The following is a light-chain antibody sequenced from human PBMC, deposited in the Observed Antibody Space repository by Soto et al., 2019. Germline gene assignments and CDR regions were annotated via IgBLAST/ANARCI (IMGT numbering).Light chain of an antibody. CDR3: QQYNSYSPLT. V-gene: IGKV1-5*03. CDR2: KAS. Sequence: DVQMTQSPSTLSASVGDRVTITCRASQTITNRLAWYQQKAGKAPKLLIYKASSLETGVPSRFSGSGSETEFTLTISSLQPDDFVTYYCQQYNSYSPLTFGGGTKVEIK. CDR1: QTITNR. J-gene: IGKJ4*01.